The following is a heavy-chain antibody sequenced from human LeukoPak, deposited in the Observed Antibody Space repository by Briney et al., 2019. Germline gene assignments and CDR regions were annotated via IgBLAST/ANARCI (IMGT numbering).Heavy chain of an antibody. CDR3: ARYGSGSTIDY. V-gene: IGHV3-33*01. J-gene: IGHJ4*02. D-gene: IGHD3-10*01. CDR1: GFTFSSYG. CDR2: IWYDGSNK. Sequence: QPGRSLRLSWAASGFTFSSYGMHWVRQAPGKGLEWVAVIWYDGSNKYYADSVKGRFTISRDNSKNTLYLQMNSLRAEDTAVYYCARYGSGSTIDYWGQGTLVTVSS.